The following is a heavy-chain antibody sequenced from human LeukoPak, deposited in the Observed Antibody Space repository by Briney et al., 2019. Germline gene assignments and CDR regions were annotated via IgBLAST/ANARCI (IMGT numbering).Heavy chain of an antibody. Sequence: GRSLRLSCAASGFTFSSYGMHWVRQAPGKGLEWVAVISYDGSNKYYADSVKGRFTISRDNSKNTLYLQMNSLRAEDTAVYYCAKDNRGPTYYYDSSGYYLGYWSQGTLVTVSS. CDR1: GFTFSSYG. D-gene: IGHD3-22*01. V-gene: IGHV3-30*18. J-gene: IGHJ4*02. CDR3: AKDNRGPTYYYDSSGYYLGY. CDR2: ISYDGSNK.